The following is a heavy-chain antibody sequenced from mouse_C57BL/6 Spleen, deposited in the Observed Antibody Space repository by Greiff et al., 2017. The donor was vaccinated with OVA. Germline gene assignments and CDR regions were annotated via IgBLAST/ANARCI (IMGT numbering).Heavy chain of an antibody. V-gene: IGHV1-82*01. D-gene: IGHD1-1*01. CDR1: GYAFSSSW. Sequence: QVQLQQSGPELVKPGASVKISCKASGYAFSSSWMNWVKQRPGKGLEWIGRIYPGDGDTNYNGKFKGKATLTADKSSSTAYMQLSSLTSEDSAVYFCAISTTVVNFDYWGQGTTLTVSS. CDR3: AISTTVVNFDY. CDR2: IYPGDGDT. J-gene: IGHJ2*01.